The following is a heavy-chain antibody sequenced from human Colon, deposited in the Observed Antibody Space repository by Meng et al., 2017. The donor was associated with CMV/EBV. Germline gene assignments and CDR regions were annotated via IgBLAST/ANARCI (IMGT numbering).Heavy chain of an antibody. D-gene: IGHD2-2*02. J-gene: IGHJ4*02. CDR3: ARTTRDGYCSSTSCYRRRGIFDY. Sequence: SETLSLTCAVYGGSFSGYYWSWIRQPPGKGLEWLGDINHSGSTNYKSSLKSRVTISVDTSKNQFSLRLNSVTAADTAVYYCARTTRDGYCSSTSCYRRRGIFDYWGQGTLVTVSS. CDR2: INHSGST. CDR1: GGSFSGYY. V-gene: IGHV4-34*01.